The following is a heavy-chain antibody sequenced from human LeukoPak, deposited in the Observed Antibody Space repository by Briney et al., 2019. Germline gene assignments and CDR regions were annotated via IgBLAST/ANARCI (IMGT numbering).Heavy chain of an antibody. D-gene: IGHD2-15*01. V-gene: IGHV3-53*01. J-gene: IGHJ4*02. CDR3: ARERRYCSGVNCYSGLDY. CDR2: SYSSGNT. Sequence: PGGSLRLSCAASGLTVSSNYLNWVRQAPGKGLEWVSLSYSSGNTYYADSVKGRFIISRDNSKNTLYLQMTSLRLEDTAVYYCARERRYCSGVNCYSGLDYWGQGTRVTVSS. CDR1: GLTVSSNY.